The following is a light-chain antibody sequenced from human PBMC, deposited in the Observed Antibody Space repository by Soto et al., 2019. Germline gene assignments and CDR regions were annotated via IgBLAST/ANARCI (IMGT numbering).Light chain of an antibody. CDR3: QQLNSYRALT. Sequence: DIQLTQSPSFQSASVGDRVTITSRASQGISSYLAWYQQKPGKAPKLLIYAASTLQSGVPSRFSGSGSGTEFTLTISSLQPEDFATYYCQQLNSYRALTFGGGTKVEIK. CDR2: AAS. J-gene: IGKJ4*01. V-gene: IGKV1-9*01. CDR1: QGISSY.